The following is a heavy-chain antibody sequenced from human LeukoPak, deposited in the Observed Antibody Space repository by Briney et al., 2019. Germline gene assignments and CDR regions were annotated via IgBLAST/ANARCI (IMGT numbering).Heavy chain of an antibody. V-gene: IGHV3-23*01. Sequence: GGSLRLSCVGSGFTFRSHAMSWVRQAPEKGLEFVSGIYENGGTTYYADSVKGRFSISRDNSKNTLYLQMDSLRGEDTAVYYCAKGHYYGSGSLDYWGQGTLVTVSS. D-gene: IGHD3-10*01. J-gene: IGHJ4*02. CDR3: AKGHYYGSGSLDY. CDR2: IYENGGTT. CDR1: GFTFRSHA.